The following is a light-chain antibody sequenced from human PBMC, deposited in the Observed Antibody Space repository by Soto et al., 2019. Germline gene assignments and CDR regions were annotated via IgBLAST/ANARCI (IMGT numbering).Light chain of an antibody. Sequence: DIVLKQDPFTLSLSPGERATLSCRASQSVSNNYLAWYQQKPGQAPRLVIYGASSRATGIPDRFSGSGSGTEFTLTVSSLQSEDFAVYYCLQYNNWPPWTFGQGTKVDI. CDR1: QSVSNNY. V-gene: IGKV3-20*01. J-gene: IGKJ1*01. CDR2: GAS. CDR3: LQYNNWPPWT.